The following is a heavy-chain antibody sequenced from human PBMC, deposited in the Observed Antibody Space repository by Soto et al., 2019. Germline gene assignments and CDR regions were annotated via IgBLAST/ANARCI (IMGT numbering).Heavy chain of an antibody. CDR2: ISYDGSNK. CDR3: LRGDFASVAGLIDY. Sequence: QVQLVESGGGVVQPGRSLRLSCAASGFTFSSYAMHWVRQAPGKGLEWVAVISYDGSNKYYADSVKGRFTISRDNSKNALYFQMNSLRAEDTAVYYCLRGDFASVAGLIDYWCQGTLVTVSS. J-gene: IGHJ4*02. D-gene: IGHD6-19*01. V-gene: IGHV3-30*14. CDR1: GFTFSSYA.